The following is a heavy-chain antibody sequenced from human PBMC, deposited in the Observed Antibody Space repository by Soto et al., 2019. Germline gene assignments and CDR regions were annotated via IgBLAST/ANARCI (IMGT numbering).Heavy chain of an antibody. V-gene: IGHV1-69*13. J-gene: IGHJ3*02. CDR2: IIPIFGTA. Sequence: SVKVSCKASGGTFSIYAISWVLQAPGQGLEWMGGIIPIFGTANYAQKFQGRVTITADESTSTAYMELSSLRSEDTAVYYCGRGGGAHYGGGYEGFESWGEGTMVTVSS. CDR1: GGTFSIYA. CDR3: GRGGGAHYGGGYEGFES. D-gene: IGHD2-15*01.